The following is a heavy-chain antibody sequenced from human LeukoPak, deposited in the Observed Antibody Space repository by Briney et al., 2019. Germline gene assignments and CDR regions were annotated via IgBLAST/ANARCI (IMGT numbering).Heavy chain of an antibody. CDR1: GLTFDIYA. V-gene: IGHV3-23*01. J-gene: IGHJ5*01. CDR3: AKNPLYDSSGYFFPTFDS. CDR2: VSSNGDFT. Sequence: GGSLRLSCAASGLTFDIYAMSWVRQAPGKGLEWVSAVSSNGDFTYYADSVKGRFAISRDNTNNTLFLQMNSLRAEDTAVYYCAKNPLYDSSGYFFPTFDSWGQGTLVAVSS. D-gene: IGHD3-22*01.